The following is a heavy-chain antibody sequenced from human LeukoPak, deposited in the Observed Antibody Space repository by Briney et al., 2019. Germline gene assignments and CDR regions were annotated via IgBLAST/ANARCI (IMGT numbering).Heavy chain of an antibody. Sequence: SVKVSCKVSGGTFSIYAIRWVRQAPGQGCEWMVRLIPIFGTANYAQKFQGRVTIATDESTRTAYKELSSLRTEHTAVYCCARDLGGAMSAYYFDYWGQGTLVTVSS. CDR2: LIPIFGTA. CDR3: ARDLGGAMSAYYFDY. J-gene: IGHJ4*02. D-gene: IGHD3-3*01. V-gene: IGHV1-69*05. CDR1: GGTFSIYA.